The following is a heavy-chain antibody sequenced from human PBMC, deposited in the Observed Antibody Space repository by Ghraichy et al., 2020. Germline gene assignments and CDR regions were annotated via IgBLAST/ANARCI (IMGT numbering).Heavy chain of an antibody. J-gene: IGHJ4*02. D-gene: IGHD6-19*01. CDR1: GFTFSSYA. V-gene: IGHV3-23*01. CDR2: ISGSGGST. Sequence: GGSLRLSCAASGFTFSSYAMSWVRQAPGKGLEWVSAISGSGGSTYYADSVKGRFTISRDNSKNTLYLQMNSLRAEDTAVYYCAKDRKHIAVATSRGPIDYFDYWGQGTLVTVSS. CDR3: AKDRKHIAVATSRGPIDYFDY.